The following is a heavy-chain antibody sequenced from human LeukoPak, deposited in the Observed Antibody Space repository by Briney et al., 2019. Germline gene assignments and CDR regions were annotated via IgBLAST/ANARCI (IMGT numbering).Heavy chain of an antibody. J-gene: IGHJ5*02. V-gene: IGHV1-18*04. Sequence: GASVKVSCKASGYTFTGYYMHWVRQAPGQGLEWMGWISAYNGNTNYAQKLQGRVTMTTDTSTSTAYMELRSLRSDDTAVYYCARSYGSGTLNWFDPWGQGTLVTVSS. D-gene: IGHD3-10*01. CDR1: GYTFTGYY. CDR2: ISAYNGNT. CDR3: ARSYGSGTLNWFDP.